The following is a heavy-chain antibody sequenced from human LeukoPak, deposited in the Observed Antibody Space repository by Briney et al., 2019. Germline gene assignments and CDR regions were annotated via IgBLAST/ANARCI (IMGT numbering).Heavy chain of an antibody. V-gene: IGHV3-33*01. Sequence: AGGSLRLSCAASGFTFSSYGMHWVRQAPGKGLEWVAVIWYDGSNKYYADSVKGRFTISRENAENSLYLQMNSLRVGDTAVYYCARAIRGSGWNEIDYWGQGTLVTVSS. CDR3: ARAIRGSGWNEIDY. CDR2: IWYDGSNK. J-gene: IGHJ4*02. D-gene: IGHD6-19*01. CDR1: GFTFSSYG.